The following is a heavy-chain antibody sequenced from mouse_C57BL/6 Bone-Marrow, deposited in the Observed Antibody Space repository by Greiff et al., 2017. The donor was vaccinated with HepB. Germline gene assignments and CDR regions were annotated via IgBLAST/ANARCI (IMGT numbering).Heavy chain of an antibody. V-gene: IGHV1-26*01. CDR1: GYTFTDYY. J-gene: IGHJ2*01. D-gene: IGHD1-1*01. CDR2: INPNNGGT. Sequence: VQLKESGPELVKPGASVKISCKASGYTFTDYYMNWVKQSHGKSLEWIGDINPNNGGTSYNQKFKGKATLTVDKSSCTAYMELRSLTSEDSAVYYCAREGVYSHYWGQGTTLTVSS. CDR3: AREGVYSHY.